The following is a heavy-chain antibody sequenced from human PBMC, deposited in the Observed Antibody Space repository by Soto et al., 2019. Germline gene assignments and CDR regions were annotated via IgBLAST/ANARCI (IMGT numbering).Heavy chain of an antibody. CDR2: IYWDDDK. J-gene: IGHJ4*02. Sequence: QITLKESGPTLVKPTQTLTLTCTFSGFSLSTSGVGVGWIRQPPGKALEWLALIYWDDDKRYSPSLKSRLTITKDTSKNPVALTMTNMDPVDTATYYCARRKGYSGYDQYYFDYWGQGTLVTVSS. CDR3: ARRKGYSGYDQYYFDY. CDR1: GFSLSTSGVG. V-gene: IGHV2-5*02. D-gene: IGHD5-12*01.